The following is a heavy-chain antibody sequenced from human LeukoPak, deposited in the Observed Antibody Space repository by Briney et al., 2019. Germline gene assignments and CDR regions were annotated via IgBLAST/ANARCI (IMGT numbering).Heavy chain of an antibody. CDR3: AISARLRKGVVEVTALDD. V-gene: IGHV3-48*03. J-gene: IGHJ4*02. CDR1: GFTFRSYE. D-gene: IGHD3-3*01. CDR2: LSSSGSAF. Sequence: GGSLRLSCEDSGFTFRSYEMNWVRQAPANGLEWIAYLSSSGSAFSYADSVKGRFTIARDNAKNSVDLEMNSLRADDTAVYYCAISARLRKGVVEVTALDDWGQGTLVTVSS.